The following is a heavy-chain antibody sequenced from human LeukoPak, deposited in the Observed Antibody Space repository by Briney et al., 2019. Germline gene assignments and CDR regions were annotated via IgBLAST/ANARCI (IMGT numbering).Heavy chain of an antibody. CDR1: GYTFTSYA. CDR2: INAGNGNT. CDR3: ARDTSGYDEAYYFDY. D-gene: IGHD5-12*01. J-gene: IGHJ4*02. Sequence: ASVKVSCKASGYTFTSYAMHWVRQAPGQRLEWMGWINAGNGNTKYSQKFQGRVTVTRDTSASTAYMELSSLRSEDTAVYYCARDTSGYDEAYYFDYWGQGTLVTVSS. V-gene: IGHV1-3*01.